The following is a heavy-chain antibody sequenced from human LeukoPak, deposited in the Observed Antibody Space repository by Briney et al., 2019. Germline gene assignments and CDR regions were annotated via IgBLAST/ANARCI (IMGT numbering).Heavy chain of an antibody. J-gene: IGHJ6*03. CDR2: VSAYNGNT. Sequence: AAVKVSCTASGYTFTSYGISWVRPAPGQGLEWMGWVSAYNGNTNHSQKLQGRVTMTTDTSTSTAYMELRSLRSDDTAVYYCARVLDTQPGLAVAGPTYPYYYYMDVWGKGTPVTVSS. CDR3: ARVLDTQPGLAVAGPTYPYYYYMDV. CDR1: GYTFTSYG. D-gene: IGHD6-19*01. V-gene: IGHV1-18*01.